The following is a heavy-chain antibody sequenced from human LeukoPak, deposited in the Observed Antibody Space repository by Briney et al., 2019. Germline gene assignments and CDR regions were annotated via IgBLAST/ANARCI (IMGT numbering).Heavy chain of an antibody. CDR3: ATTPTGYSYGYGDGY. Sequence: PGGSLRLSCAASGFTFSDYYMSWIRQAPGKGLEWVSYISSSGSTIYYADSVKGRFTISRDNAKNSLYLRMNSLRAEDTAVYYCATTPTGYSYGYGDGYWGQGTLVTVSS. V-gene: IGHV3-11*01. D-gene: IGHD5-18*01. CDR1: GFTFSDYY. CDR2: ISSSGSTI. J-gene: IGHJ4*02.